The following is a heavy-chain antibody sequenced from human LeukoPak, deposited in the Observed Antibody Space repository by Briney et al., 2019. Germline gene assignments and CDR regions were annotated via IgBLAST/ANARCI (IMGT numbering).Heavy chain of an antibody. CDR2: IKEDGSKK. Sequence: GGSLRLSCAASGFTFSSYWMSWVRQAPGKGLEWVANIKEDGSKKYYVDSVKGRFTISRDNFKNTMYFQMNSLRAEDTAVYYCAKDHPTYDYDSSGTFDYWGQGTLVTVSS. CDR1: GFTFSSYW. D-gene: IGHD3-22*01. J-gene: IGHJ4*02. V-gene: IGHV3-7*03. CDR3: AKDHPTYDYDSSGTFDY.